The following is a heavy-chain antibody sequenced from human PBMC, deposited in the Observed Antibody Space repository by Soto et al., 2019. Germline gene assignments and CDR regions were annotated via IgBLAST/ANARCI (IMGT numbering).Heavy chain of an antibody. CDR1: GYTFTSYD. D-gene: IGHD3-3*01. Sequence: ASVKVSCKASGYTFTSYDINWVRQATGQGLEWMGWMNPNSGNTGYAQKFQGRVTMTRNTSISTAYMELSSLRSEDTAVYYFARHYYFWSGYSDYYYGMDVWGQGTTVTVSS. CDR3: ARHYYFWSGYSDYYYGMDV. J-gene: IGHJ6*02. CDR2: MNPNSGNT. V-gene: IGHV1-8*01.